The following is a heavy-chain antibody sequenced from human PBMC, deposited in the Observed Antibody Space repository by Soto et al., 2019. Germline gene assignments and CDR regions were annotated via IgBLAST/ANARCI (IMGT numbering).Heavy chain of an antibody. V-gene: IGHV3-23*01. D-gene: IGHD3-10*01. CDR3: ARGDRGGSGSPASYYYSGLDV. Sequence: DVQLLESGGHLVQPGGSLRLSCAASGFTFSSYAMSWVRQAPGKGLEWVSSVSAGGDMTYYSDSVKGRFTISRDNSNNALFLQMTGLRLEDTALYYCARGDRGGSGSPASYYYSGLDVWGQGTTVTVS. J-gene: IGHJ6*02. CDR1: GFTFSSYA. CDR2: VSAGGDMT.